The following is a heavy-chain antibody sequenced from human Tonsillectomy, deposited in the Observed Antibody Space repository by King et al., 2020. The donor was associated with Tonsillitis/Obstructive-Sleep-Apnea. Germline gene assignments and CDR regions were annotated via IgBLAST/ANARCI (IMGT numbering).Heavy chain of an antibody. CDR2: ISSGGDTV. CDR3: ASGRFGIYSY. Sequence: VQLVESGGGLVQPGGSLRLSCAASGFSFSNYEMNWVRQAPEKGLEWVSYISSGGDTVYYADSVKGRFTISRDNAKNSLYLQMNSLRGEDTAVYYCASGRFGIYSYWGQGTLVTVSS. J-gene: IGHJ4*02. CDR1: GFSFSNYE. D-gene: IGHD1-26*01. V-gene: IGHV3-48*03.